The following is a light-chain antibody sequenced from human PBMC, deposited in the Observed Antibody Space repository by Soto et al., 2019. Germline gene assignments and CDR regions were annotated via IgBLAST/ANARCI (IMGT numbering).Light chain of an antibody. CDR2: SNN. V-gene: IGLV1-44*01. Sequence: QSVLTQPPSASGTPGQRVTISCSGSSSNIGSNLVNWYQQLPGRAPKLLIYSNNQRPSGVPDRCSGSKSGTSDSLAISGLQSEDEAHYYCAAWDDRMDGSVLFGGGTKVTVL. J-gene: IGLJ2*01. CDR3: AAWDDRMDGSVL. CDR1: SSNIGSNL.